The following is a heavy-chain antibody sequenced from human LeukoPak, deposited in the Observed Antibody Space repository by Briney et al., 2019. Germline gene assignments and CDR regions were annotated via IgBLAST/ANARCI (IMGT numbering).Heavy chain of an antibody. CDR2: ISGNGGST. CDR3: ECVRRGRLCHEF. J-gene: IGHJ4*02. Sequence: GGYLRLSCAVYGLTFSSYGMHWVRQAPGKGLEYVSAISGNGGSTYYGNSVKGRFTISRDNSKNTLYLQMGSLRAEDMAVYYCECVRRGRLCHEFWGQGTLVTVSS. CDR1: GLTFSSYG. V-gene: IGHV3-64*01. D-gene: IGHD2-2*01.